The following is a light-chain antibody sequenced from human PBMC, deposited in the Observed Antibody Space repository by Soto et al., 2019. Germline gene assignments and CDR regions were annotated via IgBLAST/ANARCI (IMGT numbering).Light chain of an antibody. CDR3: QQYNSYPIT. CDR1: QSISSW. Sequence: DIKMTQSPSTLSASVGDRVTITFRASQSISSWLAWYQQKPGKAPKLLIYKASSLESGVPSRFSGSGSGTEFTLTISSLQPDDFATYYCQQYNSYPITFGGGTKVDIK. CDR2: KAS. J-gene: IGKJ4*01. V-gene: IGKV1-5*03.